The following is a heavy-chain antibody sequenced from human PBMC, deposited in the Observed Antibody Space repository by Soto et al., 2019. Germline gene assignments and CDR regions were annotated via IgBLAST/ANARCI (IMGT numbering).Heavy chain of an antibody. D-gene: IGHD3-22*01. J-gene: IGHJ4*02. CDR3: ARDHIAGDSSGQHDD. V-gene: IGHV1-69*13. CDR2: IIPIFGTA. CDR1: GDTVSSYA. Sequence: SVKVSCPSSGDTVSSYAIRWVRQAPGQGLECMGGIIPIFGTANYSQKFQGRVTITADESTSTAYMELSSLRSEDTAVYYCARDHIAGDSSGQHDDWGQGTLVTVSS.